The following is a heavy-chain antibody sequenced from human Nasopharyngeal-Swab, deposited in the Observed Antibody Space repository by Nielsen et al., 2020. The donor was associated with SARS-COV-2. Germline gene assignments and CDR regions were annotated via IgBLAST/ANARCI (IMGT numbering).Heavy chain of an antibody. V-gene: IGHV3-48*04. D-gene: IGHD1-1*01. CDR2: ISSSGSSI. CDR1: GFSITTYG. Sequence: GESLKISCAASGFSITTYGMTWVRQAPGKGLEWISHISSSGSSIYYADSVKGRFTISRDNAENTQYLQMNSLRVEDTAVYYCARGRTPAFAISNAYYQYMDIWGKGTSVTVSS. J-gene: IGHJ6*03. CDR3: ARGRTPAFAISNAYYQYMDI.